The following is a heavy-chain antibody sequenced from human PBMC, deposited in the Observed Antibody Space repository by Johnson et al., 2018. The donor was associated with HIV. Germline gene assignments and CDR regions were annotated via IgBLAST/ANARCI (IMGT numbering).Heavy chain of an antibody. V-gene: IGHV3-66*01. D-gene: IGHD6-19*01. CDR2: IYSGGST. CDR3: ARAGSSGWSNDAFDI. Sequence: VQLVESGGGLVQPGGSLRLSCAASGFTFSSYAMSWVRQAPGKGLEWVSVIYSGGSTYYADSVKGRFTISRDNSNNTLYLQMNSLRAGDTAVYYCARAGSSGWSNDAFDIWGQGTMVTVSS. J-gene: IGHJ3*02. CDR1: GFTFSSYA.